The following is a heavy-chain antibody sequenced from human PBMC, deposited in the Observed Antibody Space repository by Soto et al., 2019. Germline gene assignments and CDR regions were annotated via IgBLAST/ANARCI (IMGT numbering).Heavy chain of an antibody. CDR2: ISNRGGRT. D-gene: IGHD3-3*01. CDR1: GFTFRSYA. Sequence: EVQLLESGGGLVQPGGSLRLSCAASGFTFRSYAMSWVRQAPGKGLEWVSGISNRGGRTYHADAVKGRFTISRDNSKNPLYLQMNSLRAEDTAVYYCARDRTIFGVVRGWFDPWGQGTLVTVSS. J-gene: IGHJ5*02. V-gene: IGHV3-23*01. CDR3: ARDRTIFGVVRGWFDP.